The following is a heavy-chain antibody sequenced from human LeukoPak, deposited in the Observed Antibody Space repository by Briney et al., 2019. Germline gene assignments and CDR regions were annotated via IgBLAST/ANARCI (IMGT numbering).Heavy chain of an antibody. D-gene: IGHD4-17*01. CDR3: TSAQGYGYYFDY. CDR2: IRSKAYGGTT. J-gene: IGHJ4*02. Sequence: GGSLRLSCAASGFTFSDYYMNWFRQAPGKGLEWVGFIRSKAYGGTTEYAASVKGRFTISRDDSKSIAYLQMNSLKTEDTAVYYCTSAQGYGYYFDYWGQGTLVTVSS. CDR1: GFTFSDYY. V-gene: IGHV3-49*03.